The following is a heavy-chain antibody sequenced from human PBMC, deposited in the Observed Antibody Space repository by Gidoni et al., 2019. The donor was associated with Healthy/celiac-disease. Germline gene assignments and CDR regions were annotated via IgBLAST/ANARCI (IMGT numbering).Heavy chain of an antibody. D-gene: IGHD6-6*01. Sequence: EQLQQWGAGLLTPSETLPLTCAADGGSFSGSYWSWIRQPPGKGLEWIGEINHSGSTNYNPSLNSRVTISVDTSKNQFSLKLSSVTAADTAVYYCARDRIAARSGLVYYYYGMDVWGQGTTVTVSS. V-gene: IGHV4-34*01. J-gene: IGHJ6*02. CDR1: GGSFSGSY. CDR3: ARDRIAARSGLVYYYYGMDV. CDR2: INHSGST.